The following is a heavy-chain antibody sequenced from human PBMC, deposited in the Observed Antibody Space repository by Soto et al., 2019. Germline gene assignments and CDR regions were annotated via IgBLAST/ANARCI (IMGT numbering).Heavy chain of an antibody. J-gene: IGHJ6*02. CDR2: IGTAGDT. V-gene: IGHV3-13*01. CDR3: ERGLYSYGTRDYYYGMDV. D-gene: IGHD5-18*01. Sequence: EVQLVESGGGLVQPGGSLRLSCAASGFTFSSYDMHWVRQATGKGLEWVSAIGTAGDTYYPGHVKGRFTISRENAKNSFYLQMNSLSAEDTAVYYCERGLYSYGTRDYYYGMDVWGQGTTVTVSS. CDR1: GFTFSSYD.